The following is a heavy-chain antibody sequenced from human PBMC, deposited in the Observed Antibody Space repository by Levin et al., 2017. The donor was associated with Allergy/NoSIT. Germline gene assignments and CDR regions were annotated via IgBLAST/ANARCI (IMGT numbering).Heavy chain of an antibody. CDR2: INPYSGGT. J-gene: IGHJ4*02. CDR1: GYTFSGYY. CDR3: ARAWGDSDGYGFDY. V-gene: IGHV1-2*02. D-gene: IGHD5-18*01. Sequence: AASVKVSCKASGYTFSGYYMHWVRQAPGQGLEWMGWINPYSGGTNYAQKFQGRVTMTRDTSISTAYMELSRLRFDDTAVYYCARAWGDSDGYGFDYWGQGTLVTVSS.